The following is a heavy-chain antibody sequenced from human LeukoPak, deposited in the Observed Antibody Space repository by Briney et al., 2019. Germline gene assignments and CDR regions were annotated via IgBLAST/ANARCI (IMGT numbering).Heavy chain of an antibody. CDR2: ISGDGGST. V-gene: IGHV3-43*02. CDR3: AKELYSSSWSEYYYYGMDV. Sequence: GVSLRLSCPASGFTFSSHWMHWVRQAPGHGLEWVSLISGDGGSTYYVDSVKGRFTISRDNSKNSLYLQMNSLRTDDSPVYYCAKELYSSSWSEYYYYGMDVWGQGTTVTVSS. J-gene: IGHJ6*02. D-gene: IGHD6-13*01. CDR1: GFTFSSHW.